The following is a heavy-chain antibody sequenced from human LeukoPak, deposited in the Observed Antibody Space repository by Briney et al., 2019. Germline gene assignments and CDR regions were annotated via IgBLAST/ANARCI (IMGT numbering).Heavy chain of an antibody. CDR3: ARHRNGGSQDDAFDI. CDR2: IKQDGSEK. CDR1: EFTFPMYW. J-gene: IGHJ3*02. Sequence: GGSLRLSCAATEFTFPMYWMSWVRQAPGKGLEWVADIKQDGSEKYYVDSVKGRFTISRQNAKKSLFLQMNSLRAEDTAVYYCARHRNGGSQDDAFDIWGQGTMVTVSS. D-gene: IGHD2-15*01. V-gene: IGHV3-7*01.